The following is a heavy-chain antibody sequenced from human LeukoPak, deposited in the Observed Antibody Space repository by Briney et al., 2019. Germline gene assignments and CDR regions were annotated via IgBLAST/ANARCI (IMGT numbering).Heavy chain of an antibody. CDR3: ARVRDFWSGYSNSYYYMDV. J-gene: IGHJ6*03. D-gene: IGHD3-3*01. Sequence: GSLRLSCAASGFTFSTSGMNWVRQAPGKGLEWVSSISSSSNYIYYADSVKGRFTISRDNAKNSLYLQMNSLRAEDTAVYYCARVRDFWSGYSNSYYYMDVWGKGTTVTVSS. V-gene: IGHV3-21*01. CDR1: GFTFSTSG. CDR2: ISSSSNYI.